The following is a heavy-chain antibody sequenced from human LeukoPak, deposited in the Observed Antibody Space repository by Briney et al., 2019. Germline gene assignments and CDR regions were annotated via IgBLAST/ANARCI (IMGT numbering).Heavy chain of an antibody. CDR1: GGPINSYY. Sequence: SETLSLICTVSGGPINSYYWNWIRQPAGKGLEWIGHIYTRGSTKYNPSLKSRVTMSIDTSRNQFSLNLYSVTAADTAVYYCATNYTAVSAFDSWGQGTLVTVSS. J-gene: IGHJ4*02. V-gene: IGHV4-4*07. CDR2: IYTRGST. CDR3: ATNYTAVSAFDS. D-gene: IGHD3-3*01.